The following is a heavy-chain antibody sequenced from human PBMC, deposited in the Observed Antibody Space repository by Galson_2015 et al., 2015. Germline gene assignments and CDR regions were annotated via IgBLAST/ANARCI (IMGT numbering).Heavy chain of an antibody. D-gene: IGHD3-16*01. CDR2: INPNSGGT. CDR1: GYTFTGHH. J-gene: IGHJ6*02. CDR3: ARGRDDYIYGMDV. V-gene: IGHV1-2*04. Sequence: SVKVSCKASGYTFTGHHIHWVRQAPGQGLEWMGWINPNSGGTNFGKKFEGWVTMTRDTSIRTAYMELSRVRSDDTAVYYCARGRDDYIYGMDVWGQGTTVTVSS.